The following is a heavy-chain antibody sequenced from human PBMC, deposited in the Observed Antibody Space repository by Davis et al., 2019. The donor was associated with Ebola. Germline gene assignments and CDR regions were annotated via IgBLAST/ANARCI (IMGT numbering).Heavy chain of an antibody. Sequence: GESLKISCAASGFTFSSYAMSWVRQAPGKGLEWVSGISGSGGSTYYAESVKGRFTISRDNSKNTLYLHMNSLRAEDTAVYYCAKYPPTVAASSYFDYWGQGTLVTVSS. J-gene: IGHJ4*02. D-gene: IGHD6-19*01. CDR2: ISGSGGST. V-gene: IGHV3-23*01. CDR1: GFTFSSYA. CDR3: AKYPPTVAASSYFDY.